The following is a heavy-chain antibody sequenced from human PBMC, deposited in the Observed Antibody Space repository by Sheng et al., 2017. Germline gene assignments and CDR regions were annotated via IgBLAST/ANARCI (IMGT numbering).Heavy chain of an antibody. J-gene: IGHJ5*02. CDR1: GGSVSSVGYY. V-gene: IGHV4-61*02. D-gene: IGHD6-19*01. CDR2: IYTSGST. CDR3: AREQWPNNGWVDP. Sequence: QVQLQESGPGLVKPSQTLSLTCTVSGGSVSSVGYYWYWIRQPAGKGLEWIGRIYTSGSTDYNPSLKTRVTISVDTSKNQFSLKLTSVNAADTAVYYCAREQWPNNGWVDPWGQGTLVTVSS.